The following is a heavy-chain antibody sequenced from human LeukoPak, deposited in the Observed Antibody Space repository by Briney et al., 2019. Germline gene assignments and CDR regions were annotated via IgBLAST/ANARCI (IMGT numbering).Heavy chain of an antibody. D-gene: IGHD4-17*01. Sequence: GGSLRLSCAASGLTFSSYAMHWVRQAPGKGLEYVSAISSNGGSTYYANSVKGRFTISRDNSKNTLYLQMGSLRAEDMAVYYCARGVATVMYFDYWGQGTLVTISS. J-gene: IGHJ4*02. CDR3: ARGVATVMYFDY. CDR2: ISSNGGST. CDR1: GLTFSSYA. V-gene: IGHV3-64*01.